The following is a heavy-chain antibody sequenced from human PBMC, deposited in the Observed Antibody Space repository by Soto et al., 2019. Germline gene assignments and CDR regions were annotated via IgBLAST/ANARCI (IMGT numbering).Heavy chain of an antibody. CDR2: ISYDGTNK. D-gene: IGHD1-20*01. CDR1: GFTFSSYA. Sequence: ESGGGVVQPGRSLRLSCAASGFTFSSYAMHWVRQTRKGLEWVAAISYDGTNKYYADSVKGRFTISRDNSRNTLYLQMNSLRAEDTAVYYCAGGNNWNVISSVGYWGQGTLVTVSS. CDR3: AGGNNWNVISSVGY. V-gene: IGHV3-30-3*01. J-gene: IGHJ4*02.